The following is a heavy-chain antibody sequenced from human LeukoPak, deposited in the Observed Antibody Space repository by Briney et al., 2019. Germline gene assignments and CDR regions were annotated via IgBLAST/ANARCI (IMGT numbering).Heavy chain of an antibody. J-gene: IGHJ3*02. CDR3: AKEGDYGDYVDAFDI. D-gene: IGHD4-17*01. CDR1: GFIFSDYY. V-gene: IGHV3-23*01. Sequence: GGSLRLSCAASGFIFSDYYMNWFRQAPGKGLEWVSYIGSSGGSTYYADSVKGRFTISRDNSKNTLYLQMNSLRAEDTAVYYCAKEGDYGDYVDAFDIWGQGTMVTVSS. CDR2: IGSSGGST.